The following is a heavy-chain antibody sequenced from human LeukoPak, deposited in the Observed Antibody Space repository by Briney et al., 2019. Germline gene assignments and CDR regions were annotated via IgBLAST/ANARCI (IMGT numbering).Heavy chain of an antibody. V-gene: IGHV4-59*11. J-gene: IGHJ4*02. D-gene: IGHD1-26*01. CDR2: IHYSGST. CDR3: ARDGYSGSSLFDY. CDR1: GGSISSHF. Sequence: SETLSLTCTVSGGSISSHFWSWIRQPPGKGLEWIGYIHYSGSTNYNPSLKSRVTISVDTSKNQFSLRLSSVTAADTAVYYCARDGYSGSSLFDYWGQGTLVTVSS.